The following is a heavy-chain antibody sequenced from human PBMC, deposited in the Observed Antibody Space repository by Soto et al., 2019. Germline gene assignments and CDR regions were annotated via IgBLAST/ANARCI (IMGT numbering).Heavy chain of an antibody. D-gene: IGHD3-22*01. CDR1: GGTFSSYA. V-gene: IGHV1-69*01. Sequence: QVQLVQSGAEVKKPGSSVKVSCKASGGTFSSYAISWVRQAPGQGLEGMGGIIPIFGTANYAQKFQGRVTITADESTSTAYMELSSLRSEDTAVYYCAREEITMIVVVITPGGMDVWGQGTTVTVSS. J-gene: IGHJ6*02. CDR2: IIPIFGTA. CDR3: AREEITMIVVVITPGGMDV.